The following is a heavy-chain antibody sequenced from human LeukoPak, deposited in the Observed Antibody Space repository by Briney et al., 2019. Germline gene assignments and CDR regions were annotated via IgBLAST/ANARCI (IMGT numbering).Heavy chain of an antibody. CDR3: ARDAGNSGYGCDL. CDR1: GFTFSSHA. CDR2: IRSTGDT. D-gene: IGHD5-12*01. J-gene: IGHJ5*02. V-gene: IGHV3-48*01. Sequence: GGSLRLSCAASGFTFSSHAMSWVRQAPGKGLEWVSHIRSTGDTFYADSVKGRFTISRDNARNSLYLQMNSLRAEDTAMYYCARDAGNSGYGCDLWGQGTLVTVSS.